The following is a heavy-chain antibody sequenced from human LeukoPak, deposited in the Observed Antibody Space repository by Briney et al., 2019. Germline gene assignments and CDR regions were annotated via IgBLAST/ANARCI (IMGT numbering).Heavy chain of an antibody. J-gene: IGHJ1*01. D-gene: IGHD6-19*01. CDR1: GFTFSSHW. CDR2: INGAGSST. CDR3: ARDLFFSDAGYSSGWRAEYFHH. V-gene: IGHV3-74*01. Sequence: GGSLRLSCAASGFTFSSHWMHWVRQAPGKGLVWVSRINGAGSSTSYADSVKGRFTVSRDNAKNTLNLQMSSLRAEDTAVYYCARDLFFSDAGYSSGWRAEYFHHWGQGTLVTVSS.